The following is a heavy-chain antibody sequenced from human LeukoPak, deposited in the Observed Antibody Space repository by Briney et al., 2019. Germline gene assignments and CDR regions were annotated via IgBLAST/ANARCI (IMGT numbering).Heavy chain of an antibody. D-gene: IGHD3-16*02. CDR2: IYYSGST. CDR1: GGSISSGDYY. V-gene: IGHV4-30-4*01. J-gene: IGHJ5*02. Sequence: SETLSLTCTVSGGSISSGDYYWSWIRQPPGKGLEWTGYIYYSGSTYYNPSLKSRVTISVDASKNQFSLKVTSVTAADTAMYYCARFDVIASWVDPWGQGTLVTVSS. CDR3: ARFDVIASWVDP.